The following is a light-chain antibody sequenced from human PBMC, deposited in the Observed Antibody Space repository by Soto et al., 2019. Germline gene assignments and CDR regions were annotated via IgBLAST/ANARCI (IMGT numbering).Light chain of an antibody. CDR2: AVS. CDR1: SSDFGANIF. V-gene: IGLV2-14*01. J-gene: IGLJ1*01. Sequence: QSVLTQPASVSGSPGQSITISCTGTSSDFGANIFVSWHQQHPGKAPKLMIYAVSSRPSGVSYRFSGSKSDNTASLTISGLQAEDETDYYCSSYTSTSTLYVLGTGTKVTVL. CDR3: SSYTSTSTLYV.